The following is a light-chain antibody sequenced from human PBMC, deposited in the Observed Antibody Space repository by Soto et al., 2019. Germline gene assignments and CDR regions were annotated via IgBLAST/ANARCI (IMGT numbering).Light chain of an antibody. Sequence: IQLTQSPSSLSASVGDRVTITCRASQGISSFLAWYQQKPGKAPKLLIYGASTLQSGVPSRFSGSRSGTDFTLTIGSLQPEDFATYYCQQLNSFPIPCGPGTKVDIK. CDR1: QGISSF. V-gene: IGKV1-9*01. CDR2: GAS. CDR3: QQLNSFPIP. J-gene: IGKJ3*01.